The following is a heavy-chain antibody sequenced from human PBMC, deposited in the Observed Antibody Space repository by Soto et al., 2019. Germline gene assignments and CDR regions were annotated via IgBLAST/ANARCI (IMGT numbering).Heavy chain of an antibody. Sequence: PWASLKISCKGSGYSFPTHWIGWVRQMPGKGLAWMGIIYPGDSDTRYIPSFQGQVTISVDKSINTAHMQWSTLKASDTAMYYCARGARVGSTTWFFDYWGQGTLVTVSS. V-gene: IGHV5-51*01. J-gene: IGHJ4*02. CDR1: GYSFPTHW. D-gene: IGHD1-26*01. CDR2: IYPGDSDT. CDR3: ARGARVGSTTWFFDY.